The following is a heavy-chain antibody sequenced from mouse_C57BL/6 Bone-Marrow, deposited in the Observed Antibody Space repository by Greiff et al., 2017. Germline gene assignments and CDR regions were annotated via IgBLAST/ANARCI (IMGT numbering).Heavy chain of an antibody. CDR1: GFTFSDYG. D-gene: IGHD1-1*01. V-gene: IGHV5-17*01. CDR2: ISSGSSTI. CDR3: ASHYYGSMYFDV. J-gene: IGHJ1*03. Sequence: EVHLVESGGGLVKPGGSLKLSCAASGFTFSDYGMHWVRQAPEKGLEWVAYISSGSSTIYYADTVKGRFTISRDNAKNTLFLQMTSLRSEDTAMYYCASHYYGSMYFDVWGTGTTVTVSS.